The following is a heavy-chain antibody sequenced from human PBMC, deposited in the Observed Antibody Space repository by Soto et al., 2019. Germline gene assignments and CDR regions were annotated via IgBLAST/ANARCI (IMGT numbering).Heavy chain of an antibody. V-gene: IGHV3-23*01. CDR2: ISSGGTST. CDR1: GFTFSTYA. J-gene: IGHJ4*02. Sequence: EVQLLESGGGLVQPGGSLRLSCAASGFTFSTYAMSWVRQAPGKGLEWVSAISSGGTSTYYADSVKGRFTISRDNSKITLFLQMISLRAEDTAIYYCAKDGPGCYDTSGRGYWGQGTLVTVSS. CDR3: AKDGPGCYDTSGRGY. D-gene: IGHD3-22*01.